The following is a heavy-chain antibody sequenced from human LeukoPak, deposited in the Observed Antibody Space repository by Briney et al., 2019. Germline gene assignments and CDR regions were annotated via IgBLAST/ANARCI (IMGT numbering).Heavy chain of an antibody. CDR1: GFTFDDYA. V-gene: IGHV3-9*01. J-gene: IGHJ4*02. CDR3: ARRAPSWAAAAYFDY. Sequence: GGSLRLSCAASGFTFDDYAMHWVRHAPGKGLEWVSGISWNSGSIGYADSVKGRFTISRDNSKNTLYLQMNSLRAEDTAVYYCARRAPSWAAAAYFDYWGQGTLVTVSS. CDR2: ISWNSGSI. D-gene: IGHD6-13*01.